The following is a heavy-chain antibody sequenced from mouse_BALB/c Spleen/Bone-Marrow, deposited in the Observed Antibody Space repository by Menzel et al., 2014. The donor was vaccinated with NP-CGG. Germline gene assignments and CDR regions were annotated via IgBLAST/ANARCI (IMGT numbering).Heavy chain of an antibody. Sequence: EVQLVESGGGLVKPGGSLKFSCAASGFAFSGYDMSWVRQTPEKRLEWVAYISSGGSNTYYPDTVTGRFTISRDNAKNTLYLEMSSLRSEDTAMYYCARDRGYFDYWGQGTTLTVSS. CDR1: GFAFSGYD. CDR3: ARDRGYFDY. J-gene: IGHJ2*01. D-gene: IGHD3-1*01. CDR2: ISSGGSNT. V-gene: IGHV5-9-4*01.